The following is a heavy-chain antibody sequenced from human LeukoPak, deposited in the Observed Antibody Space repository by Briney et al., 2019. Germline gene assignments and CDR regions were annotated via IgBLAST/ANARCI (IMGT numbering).Heavy chain of an antibody. CDR2: IGGRNGYI. Sequence: PGGSLRLSCAASGFTFSSYSMNWVRQAPGKGLEWVSSIGGRNGYIYYANSVKGRFTISRDNAKNSLYLQMNGLRAEDTAVYYCARTAIGYSDSSGYYFDYWGPGTLVTVSS. CDR1: GFTFSSYS. D-gene: IGHD3-22*01. V-gene: IGHV3-21*01. CDR3: ARTAIGYSDSSGYYFDY. J-gene: IGHJ4*02.